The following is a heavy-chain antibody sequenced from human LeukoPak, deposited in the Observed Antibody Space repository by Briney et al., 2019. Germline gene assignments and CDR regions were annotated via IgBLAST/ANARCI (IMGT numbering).Heavy chain of an antibody. D-gene: IGHD3-22*01. V-gene: IGHV3-30*03. CDR3: ARGGFDTMIVVVLLGAFDI. Sequence: PGGSLRLSCAASGFTVSSSYTSWVRQAPGKGLEWVAVISYDGRNKYHADSVKGRFTISRDNSKNTLYLQMNSLRAEDTAVYYCARGGFDTMIVVVLLGAFDIWGQGTMVTVSS. CDR1: GFTVSSSY. J-gene: IGHJ3*02. CDR2: ISYDGRNK.